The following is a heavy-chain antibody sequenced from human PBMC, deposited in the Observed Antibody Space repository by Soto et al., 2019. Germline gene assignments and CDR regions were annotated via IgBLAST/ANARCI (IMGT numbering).Heavy chain of an antibody. D-gene: IGHD6-6*01. CDR3: ARVVYSSSKRFLARWFDP. J-gene: IGHJ5*02. V-gene: IGHV4-30-4*01. Sequence: QVQLQESGPGLVKPSQTLSLTCTVSGGSISSGDYYWSWIRQPPGKGLEWIGYIYYSGSTYYNPSLKSRVTISVDTSKNHFSLKLSSVTAADTAVYYCARVVYSSSKRFLARWFDPWGQGTLVTVSS. CDR1: GGSISSGDYY. CDR2: IYYSGST.